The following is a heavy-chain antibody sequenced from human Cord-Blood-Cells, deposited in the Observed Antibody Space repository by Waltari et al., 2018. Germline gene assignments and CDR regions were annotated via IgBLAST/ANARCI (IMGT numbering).Heavy chain of an antibody. CDR3: ARYSSSWY. D-gene: IGHD6-13*01. CDR2: IYYSGST. V-gene: IGHV4-39*01. CDR1: GGSIRSTSYS. Sequence: QLQLQESGPGLVKPSETLSLTCTVSGGSIRSTSYSWGWIRQPPGKGLEWIGSIYYSGSTYYNPSLKSRVTISVDTSKNQFSLKLSSVTAADTAVYYCARYSSSWYWGQGTLVTVSS. J-gene: IGHJ4*02.